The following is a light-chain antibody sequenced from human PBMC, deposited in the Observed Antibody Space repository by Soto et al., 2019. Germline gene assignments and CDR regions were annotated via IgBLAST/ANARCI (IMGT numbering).Light chain of an antibody. CDR3: QQRSNWPLT. CDR1: QSISRT. V-gene: IGKV3-11*01. CDR2: DAS. J-gene: IGKJ4*01. Sequence: EIVLTRSPDTLSVSPGERATLSCRASQSISRTLAWYQQKSGQPPRILIYDASNRATGIPARFSGSGSGTDFTLTISSLEPEDFAVYYCQQRSNWPLTFGGGTKVDIK.